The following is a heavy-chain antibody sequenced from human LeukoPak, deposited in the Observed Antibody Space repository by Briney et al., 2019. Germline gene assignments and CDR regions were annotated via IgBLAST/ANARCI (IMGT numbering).Heavy chain of an antibody. J-gene: IGHJ4*02. V-gene: IGHV3-30*19. D-gene: IGHD2-15*01. CDR3: ARDPVVVVVYYFDY. CDR2: IWYDGSNK. Sequence: GGSLRLSCAASGFTFSSYGMHWVRQAPGKGLEWVAVIWYDGSNKYYADSVKGRFTISRDNSKNTLYLQMNSLRAEDTAVYYCARDPVVVVVYYFDYWGQGTLVTVPS. CDR1: GFTFSSYG.